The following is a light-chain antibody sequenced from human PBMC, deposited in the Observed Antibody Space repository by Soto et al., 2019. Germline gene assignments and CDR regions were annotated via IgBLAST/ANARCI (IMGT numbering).Light chain of an antibody. V-gene: IGLV1-40*01. CDR1: SSTIGAGFD. CDR3: QSYDTALSVYVV. J-gene: IGLJ2*01. Sequence: QSVLTQPPSVSGAPGQRVTISCTGSSSTIGAGFDVHWYQQLPGTAPKLLIYGDTNRPSGVPDRFSGSKSGTSASLVITGLPAEDEADYSCQSYDTALSVYVVFGGGTKLTVL. CDR2: GDT.